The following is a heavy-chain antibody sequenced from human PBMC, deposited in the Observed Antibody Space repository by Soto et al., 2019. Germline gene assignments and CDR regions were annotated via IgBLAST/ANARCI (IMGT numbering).Heavy chain of an antibody. J-gene: IGHJ6*02. V-gene: IGHV1-2*02. CDR2: INPNSGDT. Sequence: ASVKVSCKASGYTFTGQYMHWVRQAPGQGLEWMGWINPNSGDTNYAQKFQGRVTMTRDTSIGTAYMELSSLRSNDTAIYYCARESSGIILYVMDVWGQGTTVTVSS. D-gene: IGHD3-16*02. CDR1: GYTFTGQY. CDR3: ARESSGIILYVMDV.